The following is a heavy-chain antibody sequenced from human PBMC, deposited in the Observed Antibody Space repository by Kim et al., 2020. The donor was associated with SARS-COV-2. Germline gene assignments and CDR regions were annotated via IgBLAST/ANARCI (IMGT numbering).Heavy chain of an antibody. V-gene: IGHV4-39*01. Sequence: YYNPSLKSRVTISVDTSKNQFSLKLRSVTATDTAVYYCARRGGIVNNYNYWGQGTLVTVSS. CDR3: ARRGGIVNNYNY. J-gene: IGHJ4*02. D-gene: IGHD1-1*01.